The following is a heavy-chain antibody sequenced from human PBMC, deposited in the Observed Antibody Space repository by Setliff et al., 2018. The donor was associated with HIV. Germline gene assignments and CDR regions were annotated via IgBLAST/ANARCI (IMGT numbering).Heavy chain of an antibody. J-gene: IGHJ6*03. D-gene: IGHD3-22*01. V-gene: IGHV1-18*01. Sequence: ASVKVSCKASGYTFTNYGITWVRQAPGHGLGWMGWLASYNDDANYAQRFQGRVTVTADESTSTAYMQLSSLRSDDTAVYYCARGRNYDSSGYGDYYYYMDVWGKGTTVTVSS. CDR3: ARGRNYDSSGYGDYYYYMDV. CDR2: LASYNDDA. CDR1: GYTFTNYG.